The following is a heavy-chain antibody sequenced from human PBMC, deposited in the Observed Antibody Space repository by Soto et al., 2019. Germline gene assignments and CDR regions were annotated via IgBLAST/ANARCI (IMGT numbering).Heavy chain of an antibody. V-gene: IGHV3-11*06. D-gene: IGHD6-19*01. CDR3: ARDRERAVAGTHAFDI. J-gene: IGHJ3*02. CDR2: ISSSSSYT. Sequence: GGSLRLSCAASGFTFSDYYMSWIRQAPGKGLECVSYISSSSSYTNYADSVKGRFTISRDNAKNSLYLQMNSLRAEDTAVYYCARDRERAVAGTHAFDIWGQGTMVTVSS. CDR1: GFTFSDYY.